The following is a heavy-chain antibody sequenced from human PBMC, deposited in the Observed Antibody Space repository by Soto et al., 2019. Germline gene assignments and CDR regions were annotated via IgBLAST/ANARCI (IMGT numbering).Heavy chain of an antibody. Sequence: SETLSLTCTVSGGSIYRSGYYWGWIRQPPGRGLEWIGNIDYNGVTYSNPSLKSRVTISRDTSKNQFSLKLTSVTAADTAVYYCARAHDFWGGRQQPIDSWGQGTLVTVSS. V-gene: IGHV4-39*07. CDR3: ARAHDFWGGRQQPIDS. CDR2: IDYNGVT. D-gene: IGHD3-3*01. CDR1: GGSIYRSGYY. J-gene: IGHJ4*02.